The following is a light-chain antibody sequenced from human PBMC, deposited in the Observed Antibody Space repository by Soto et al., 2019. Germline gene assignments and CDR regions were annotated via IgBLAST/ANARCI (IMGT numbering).Light chain of an antibody. Sequence: ILIPQSPANLYVSPGERATLSCRASQSVSSYLAWYQQKPGQAPRLLIFGASTRATGISARFSGRGSGTECTLPISRLQSEDVEVDYCQQYNNWPRTFGQGTKVDIK. CDR1: QSVSSY. V-gene: IGKV3-15*01. CDR3: QQYNNWPRT. CDR2: GAS. J-gene: IGKJ1*01.